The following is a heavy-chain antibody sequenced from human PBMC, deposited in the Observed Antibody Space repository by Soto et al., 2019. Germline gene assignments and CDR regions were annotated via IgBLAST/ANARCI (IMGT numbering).Heavy chain of an antibody. J-gene: IGHJ3*02. CDR1: GGTFSSYS. CDR2: IIPIFGTA. CDR3: ARGTAMVVQDAFDI. V-gene: IGHV1-69*01. Sequence: SVKVSCKASGGTFSSYSISWVRQAPGQGLEWMGGIIPIFGTANYAQKFQGRVTITADESTSTAYMELSSLRSEDTAVYYCARGTAMVVQDAFDIWGQGTMVTVSS. D-gene: IGHD5-18*01.